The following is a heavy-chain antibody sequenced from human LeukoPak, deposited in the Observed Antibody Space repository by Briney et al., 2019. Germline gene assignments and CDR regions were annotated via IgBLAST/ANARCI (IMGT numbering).Heavy chain of an antibody. CDR3: GSSPYVWGIDH. J-gene: IGHJ1*01. CDR2: IYSGGST. Sequence: SGGSLRLSCAASGFTVSNNYMSWVRQAPGKGLEWVSIIYSGGSTYYADSVKGRFTISRDNSKNTLHLQMKSLRADDTAVYYCGSSPYVWGIDHCGQGTPVTVSS. V-gene: IGHV3-53*01. CDR1: GFTVSNNY. D-gene: IGHD3-16*01.